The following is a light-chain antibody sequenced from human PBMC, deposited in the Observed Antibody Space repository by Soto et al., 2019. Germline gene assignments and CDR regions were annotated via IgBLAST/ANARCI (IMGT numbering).Light chain of an antibody. CDR2: DVT. J-gene: IGLJ1*01. Sequence: QSVLPQPASVSGSPGQAIAISCTGTSSDVGAYNYVSWYQQHPGKVPKLVIYDVTSRPSGVSDRFSGSKSGNTASLTISGLQAEDEADYYCSSYTSNTTPYVFGTGTKVTVL. CDR1: SSDVGAYNY. V-gene: IGLV2-14*01. CDR3: SSYTSNTTPYV.